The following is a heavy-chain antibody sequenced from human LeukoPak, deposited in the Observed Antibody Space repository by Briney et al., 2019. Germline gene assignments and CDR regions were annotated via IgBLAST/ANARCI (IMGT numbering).Heavy chain of an antibody. CDR1: GGSISNGSYY. Sequence: SQTLSLTCTVSGGSISNGSYYWSWIRQPAGKGLEWIGRIYTSGSTNYNPSLKSRVTISVDTSKNQFSLKLSSVTAADTAVYYCARGMGDSSGYYYGYYFDYWGQGTLVTVSS. D-gene: IGHD3-22*01. CDR2: IYTSGST. J-gene: IGHJ4*02. CDR3: ARGMGDSSGYYYGYYFDY. V-gene: IGHV4-61*02.